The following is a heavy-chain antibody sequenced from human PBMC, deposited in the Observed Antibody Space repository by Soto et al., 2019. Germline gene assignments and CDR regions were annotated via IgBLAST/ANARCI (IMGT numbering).Heavy chain of an antibody. CDR3: ARSVAGTYY. CDR2: INHSGST. CDR1: GVAFSAYY. Sequence: QVQLQQWGAGLLKPSETLSLTCAVYGVAFSAYYWSWIRQPPGKGLAWIGEINHSGSTNYDPSLKTRVPISVDTSKNQFSLNLSSVTAADTDVYYCARSVAGTYYCGQGTLVTVSS. D-gene: IGHD6-19*01. V-gene: IGHV4-34*01. J-gene: IGHJ4*02.